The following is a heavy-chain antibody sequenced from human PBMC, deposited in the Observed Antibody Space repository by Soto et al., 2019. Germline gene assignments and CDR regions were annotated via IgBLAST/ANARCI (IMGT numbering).Heavy chain of an antibody. Sequence: GGSLRLSCAASGFTFSSYGMPWVRQAPGKGLEWVAVISYDGSNKYYADSVKGRFTISRDNSKNTLYLQMNSLRAEDTAVYYCANTGSLDYWGQGTLVTVSS. CDR1: GFTFSSYG. D-gene: IGHD6-13*01. J-gene: IGHJ4*02. V-gene: IGHV3-30*18. CDR2: ISYDGSNK. CDR3: ANTGSLDY.